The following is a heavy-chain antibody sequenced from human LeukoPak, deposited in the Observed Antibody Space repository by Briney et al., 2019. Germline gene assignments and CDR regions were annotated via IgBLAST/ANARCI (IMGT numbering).Heavy chain of an antibody. J-gene: IGHJ5*02. D-gene: IGHD2-2*01. CDR2: IKQDGSEK. CDR1: GFTFSSYW. V-gene: IGHV3-7*03. CDR3: ARELPEENWFDP. Sequence: GGSLRLSCAASGFTFSSYWMSWVRQAPGKGLEWVANIKQDGSEKYYVDSVKGRFTISRDNSKNTLYLQMNSLRAEDTAVYYCARELPEENWFDPWGQGTLVTVSS.